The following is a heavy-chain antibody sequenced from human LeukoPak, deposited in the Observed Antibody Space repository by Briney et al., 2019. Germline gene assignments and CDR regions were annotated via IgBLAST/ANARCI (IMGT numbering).Heavy chain of an antibody. Sequence: PSETLSLTCAVYGGSFSGHYWTWIRQPPGMGLEWIGEINHSGSTTYNPSLNTRVTISVDTSKNQISLTLSSVTAADTAVYYCARPRYGSGSLDSWGQGTLVTVSS. J-gene: IGHJ4*02. V-gene: IGHV4-34*01. CDR3: ARPRYGSGSLDS. D-gene: IGHD3-10*01. CDR1: GGSFSGHY. CDR2: INHSGST.